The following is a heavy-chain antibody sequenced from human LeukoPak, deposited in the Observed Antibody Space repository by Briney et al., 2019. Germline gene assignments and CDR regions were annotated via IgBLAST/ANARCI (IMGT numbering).Heavy chain of an antibody. CDR1: GFTFSSYG. V-gene: IGHV3-33*01. D-gene: IGHD6-19*01. Sequence: GTSLRLSCAASGFTFSSYGMHWVRQAPGRGLEWVAVIWYDGSNKYYADSVKGRFTISRDNFKDTLYLQMNSLRADDTAVYYCARGIVVAGRYYFDYWGQGTLVTVSS. CDR3: ARGIVVAGRYYFDY. CDR2: IWYDGSNK. J-gene: IGHJ4*02.